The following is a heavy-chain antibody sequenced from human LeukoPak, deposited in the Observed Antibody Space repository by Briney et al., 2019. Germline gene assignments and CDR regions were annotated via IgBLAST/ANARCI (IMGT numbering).Heavy chain of an antibody. V-gene: IGHV3-7*01. J-gene: IGHJ3*02. CDR1: GFTFSNYW. CDR2: IKQDRSEK. Sequence: GGSLRLPCAASGFTFSNYWMSWVRQAPGKGLEWVANIKQDRSEKYYVDSVKGRFTVSRDNAKNSLFLQMNSLRAEDTAVYYCARVRDTSMVYDALDIWGQGTMVTVSS. CDR3: ARVRDTSMVYDALDI. D-gene: IGHD5-18*01.